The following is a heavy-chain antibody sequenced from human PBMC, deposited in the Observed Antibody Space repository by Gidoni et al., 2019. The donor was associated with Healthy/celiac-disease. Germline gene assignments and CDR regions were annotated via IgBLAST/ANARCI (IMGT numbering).Heavy chain of an antibody. J-gene: IGHJ4*02. CDR2: ISGSGGST. CDR3: AKDGYCSSTSCATFDY. V-gene: IGHV3-23*01. Sequence: EVQLFESGGGLVQPGGSLRLSCAASGCPFSSSAMSWVRQAPGKGLEWVSAISGSGGSTYYADSVKGRFTISRDNSKNTLYLQMNSLRAEDTAVYYCAKDGYCSSTSCATFDYWGQGTLVTVSS. D-gene: IGHD2-2*03. CDR1: GCPFSSSA.